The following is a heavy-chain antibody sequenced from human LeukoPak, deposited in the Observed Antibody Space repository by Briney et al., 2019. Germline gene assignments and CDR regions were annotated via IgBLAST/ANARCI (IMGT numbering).Heavy chain of an antibody. CDR3: ARLSIAARLFYYYYMDV. CDR2: IYTSGST. Sequence: SETLSLTCTVSGGSISSYYWSWIRQPPGKGLEWIGYIYTSGSTNYNPSLKSRVTISVDTSKNQFSLKLSFVTAADTAVYYCARLSIAARLFYYYYMDVWGKGTTVTVSS. CDR1: GGSISSYY. J-gene: IGHJ6*03. V-gene: IGHV4-4*09. D-gene: IGHD6-6*01.